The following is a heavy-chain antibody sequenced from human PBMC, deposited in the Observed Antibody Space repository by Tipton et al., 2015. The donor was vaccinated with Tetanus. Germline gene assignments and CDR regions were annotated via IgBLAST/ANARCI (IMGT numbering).Heavy chain of an antibody. CDR3: ARHSLVGRWLQFDY. V-gene: IGHV4-30-4*08. CDR2: FHHSGST. J-gene: IGHJ4*02. D-gene: IGHD5-24*01. CDR1: GGSTSSGDYF. Sequence: TLSLTCSVSGGSTSSGDYFWSWIRQLPGKGLECLGNFHHSGSTYYDPSLKSRVTISTDTSKNQFSLRLSSVTAADTAVYYCARHSLVGRWLQFDYWGQGTLVTVSS.